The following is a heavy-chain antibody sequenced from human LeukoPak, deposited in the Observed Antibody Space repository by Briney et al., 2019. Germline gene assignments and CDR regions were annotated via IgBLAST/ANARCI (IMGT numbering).Heavy chain of an antibody. J-gene: IGHJ4*02. CDR2: IKQDGRQK. CDR3: ARDQSGSYCDY. CDR1: GFTFSSYW. Sequence: GGSLRLSCAASGFTFSSYWMSWVRQAPGKGLEWVANIKQDGRQKYYVDSVKGRFTISRDNAKNSLYLQMNSLRAEDTAVYYCARDQSGSYCDYWGQGTLVTVSS. V-gene: IGHV3-7*01. D-gene: IGHD1-26*01.